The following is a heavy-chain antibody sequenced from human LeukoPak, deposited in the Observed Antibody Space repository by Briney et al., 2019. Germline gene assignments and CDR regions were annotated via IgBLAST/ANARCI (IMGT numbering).Heavy chain of an antibody. Sequence: SVKVSCKASGGTINNHGMNWVRQAPGQGLGWMGMIIPKFGIAHYARKFQGRVTITADESTSTIYMEVSSLTLDGTAVYYCARGEGRYHDTGGGFDPWGQGTMVTVSS. V-gene: IGHV1-69*13. D-gene: IGHD3-9*01. CDR2: IIPKFGIA. CDR1: GGTINNHG. CDR3: ARGEGRYHDTGGGFDP. J-gene: IGHJ3*01.